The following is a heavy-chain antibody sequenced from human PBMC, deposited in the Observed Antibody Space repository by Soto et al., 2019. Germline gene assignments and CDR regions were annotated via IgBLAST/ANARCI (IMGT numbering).Heavy chain of an antibody. J-gene: IGHJ4*02. CDR2: IYPGDSDT. CDR3: ARRRGLSLVDY. Sequence: GASQNLSYNRSGESVPSSWLSWVHQMPGNGLEWMGIIYPGDSDTRYSPSFQGQVTISADKSISTAYLQWSSLKASDTAMYYCARRRGLSLVDYWGQGTLVIVSS. V-gene: IGHV5-51*07. CDR1: GESVPSSW. D-gene: IGHD2-21*01.